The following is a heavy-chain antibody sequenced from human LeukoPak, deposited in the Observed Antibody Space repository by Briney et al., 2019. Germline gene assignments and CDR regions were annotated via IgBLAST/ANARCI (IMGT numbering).Heavy chain of an antibody. Sequence: ASVKVSCKASGYTFTSYAMNWVRQAPGQGLEWMGWINTNAGNPTYAQGFTGRFVFSLDTSVSTAYLQISSLKAEDTAVYYCAREVGLAEFKPGIAAALPPRGEYYFYYYMDVWGKGTTVTVSS. CDR2: INTNAGNP. V-gene: IGHV7-4-1*02. J-gene: IGHJ6*03. D-gene: IGHD6-13*01. CDR3: AREVGLAEFKPGIAAALPPRGEYYFYYYMDV. CDR1: GYTFTSYA.